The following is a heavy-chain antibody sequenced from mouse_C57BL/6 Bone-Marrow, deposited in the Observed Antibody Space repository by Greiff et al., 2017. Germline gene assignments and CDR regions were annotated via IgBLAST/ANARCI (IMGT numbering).Heavy chain of an antibody. J-gene: IGHJ3*01. D-gene: IGHD2-3*01. CDR3: ARATIMVTTGPFAY. Sequence: VQLQQSGAELARPGASVKLSCKASGYTFTSYGISWVKQRTGQGLEGIGEINPRSGNPYYNEKLKGKATLTADKSSSTAYMELRRLTSEDSAVYFCARATIMVTTGPFAYWGQGTLVTGSA. CDR2: INPRSGNP. V-gene: IGHV1-81*01. CDR1: GYTFTSYG.